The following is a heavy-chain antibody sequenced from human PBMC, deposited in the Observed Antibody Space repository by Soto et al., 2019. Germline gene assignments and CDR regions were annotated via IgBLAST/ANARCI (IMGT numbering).Heavy chain of an antibody. CDR3: ARIPSPSHYDFWSGLTYYYYGMDV. CDR1: GFTFSSYW. J-gene: IGHJ6*02. D-gene: IGHD3-3*01. CDR2: IKQDGSEK. Sequence: PGGSLRLSCAASGFTFSSYWMSWVRQAPGKGLEWVANIKQDGSEKYYVDSVKGRFTISRDNAKNSLYLQMNSLRAEDTAVYYCARIPSPSHYDFWSGLTYYYYGMDVWGQGTTVTVSS. V-gene: IGHV3-7*01.